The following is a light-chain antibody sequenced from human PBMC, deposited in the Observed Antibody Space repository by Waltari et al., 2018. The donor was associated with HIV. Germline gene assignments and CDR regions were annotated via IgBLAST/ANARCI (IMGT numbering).Light chain of an antibody. CDR2: AAS. Sequence: DIQMTQSPSSLSASVGDRVTITCRASQSISSYLNWYQQKQGKAPKLLIYAASSLQSGVPSRFSGSGSGTDFTLTISSLQPEDFATYYCQQSDSTPYTFGQGTKLEIK. CDR3: QQSDSTPYT. CDR1: QSISSY. V-gene: IGKV1-39*01. J-gene: IGKJ2*01.